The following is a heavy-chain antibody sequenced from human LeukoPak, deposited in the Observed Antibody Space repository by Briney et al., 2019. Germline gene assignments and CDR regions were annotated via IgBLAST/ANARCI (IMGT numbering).Heavy chain of an antibody. V-gene: IGHV4-4*07. D-gene: IGHD6-19*01. J-gene: IGHJ4*02. CDR1: GGSISDYY. Sequence: PSETLSLTCTVSGGSISDYYWTWIRQPAGKGLEWIGRIYTSGSTNYNPSLKSRVTMSVDTSKNQFSLKLSSVTAADTAVYYCASVWNDEKWPQWLGPPADQFFDYWGQGTLVTVSS. CDR3: ASVWNDEKWPQWLGPPADQFFDY. CDR2: IYTSGST.